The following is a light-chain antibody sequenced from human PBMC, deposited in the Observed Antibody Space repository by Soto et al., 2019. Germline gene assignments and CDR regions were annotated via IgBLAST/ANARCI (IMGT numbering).Light chain of an antibody. V-gene: IGLV1-44*01. Sequence: QSVLTQPPSASGTPGQRVTISCSGSSSNIGSNSVNWYQQLPGTAPKLLIYSTNQRPSGVPDRFSGSKSDTSASLAISGLQSEDEADYYCAAWDDSRNGELVFGGGTKLTVL. CDR2: STN. CDR3: AAWDDSRNGELV. CDR1: SSNIGSNS. J-gene: IGLJ2*01.